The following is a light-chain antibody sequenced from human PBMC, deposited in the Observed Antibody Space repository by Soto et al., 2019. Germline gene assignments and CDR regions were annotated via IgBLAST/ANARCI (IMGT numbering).Light chain of an antibody. J-gene: IGKJ4*01. CDR1: QSISDW. V-gene: IGKV1-5*03. CDR3: QQYNNYPIT. Sequence: DVQMTQSPSTLSASVGDRVTITCRASQSISDWLAWYQQKPGKAPKLLIYKASSLESGVPSRFSGSGSGTDFTLTISSLQPDDFSTFYCQQYNNYPITFGGGTKVEIK. CDR2: KAS.